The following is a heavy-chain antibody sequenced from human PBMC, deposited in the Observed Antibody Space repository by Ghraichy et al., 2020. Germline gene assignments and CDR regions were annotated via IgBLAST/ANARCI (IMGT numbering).Heavy chain of an antibody. D-gene: IGHD3-22*01. CDR3: ARESGRADRNTYYYDAFDV. CDR1: GFAVSGNY. J-gene: IGHJ3*01. Sequence: LSLTCAASGFAVSGNYMSWVRQAPGKGLEWVSIIYTGGSRYYADSVKGRFTISRDNSKNTLYLQMNSLRAEDTALYFCARESGRADRNTYYYDAFDVWGQGTKVTVSS. CDR2: IYTGGSR. V-gene: IGHV3-53*01.